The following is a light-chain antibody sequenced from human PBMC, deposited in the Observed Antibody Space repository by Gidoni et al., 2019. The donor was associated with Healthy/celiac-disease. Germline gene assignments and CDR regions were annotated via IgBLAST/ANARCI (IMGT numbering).Light chain of an antibody. CDR3: QQYSSPLLT. CDR1: QSVSSSS. V-gene: IGKV3-20*01. J-gene: IGKJ4*01. CDR2: DTS. Sequence: EIVLTQSPGTLSLSPGERAALSCRASQSVSSSSLAWYQQKRGQAPRLLIYDTSRRATGNPDRFSGSGSETDFTLTISRLEPEDFAVYYCQQYSSPLLTFGGGTKVEIK.